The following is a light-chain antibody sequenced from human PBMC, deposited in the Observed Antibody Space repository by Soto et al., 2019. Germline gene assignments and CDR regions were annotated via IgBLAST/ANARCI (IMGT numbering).Light chain of an antibody. CDR2: DAS. CDR3: QPYNSNPWA. CDR1: QYINTW. V-gene: IGKV1-5*01. Sequence: DIQMTQSPSTLSASIGDRVTVTCRASQYINTWLAWYQHKAGKAPKLLIYDASSLQSGVPSRFSGSGSGTEFTLTISSPQSDDFATYFCQPYNSNPWAFGQGTKVEIK. J-gene: IGKJ1*01.